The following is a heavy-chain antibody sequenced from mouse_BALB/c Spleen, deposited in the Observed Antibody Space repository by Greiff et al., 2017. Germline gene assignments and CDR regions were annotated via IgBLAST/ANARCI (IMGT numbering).Heavy chain of an antibody. Sequence: VKLQESGPGLVAPSQSLSITCTVSGFSLTSYGVHWVRQPPGKGLEWLGVIWAGGSTNYNSALMSRLSISKDNSKSQVFLKMNSLQTDDTAMYYCARRGINYYAMDYWGQGTSVTVSS. J-gene: IGHJ4*01. CDR3: ARRGINYYAMDY. CDR1: GFSLTSYG. CDR2: IWAGGST. V-gene: IGHV2-9*02. D-gene: IGHD2-4*01.